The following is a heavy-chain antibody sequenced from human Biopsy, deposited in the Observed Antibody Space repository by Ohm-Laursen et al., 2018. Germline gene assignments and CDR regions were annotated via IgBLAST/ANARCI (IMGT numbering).Heavy chain of an antibody. CDR1: NGSISSFY. CDR2: IYYTGST. D-gene: IGHD3-10*01. V-gene: IGHV4-59*08. CDR3: ARQQSTQRWFGEFLSDF. J-gene: IGHJ4*02. Sequence: SDTLSLTCTVSNGSISSFYWSWIRQPPGKGLEWIGYIYYTGSTNYNPSLKSRVSISVDTSRNQFSLKLSSVTAADTAIYYCARQQSTQRWFGEFLSDFWGQGTLVTVSP.